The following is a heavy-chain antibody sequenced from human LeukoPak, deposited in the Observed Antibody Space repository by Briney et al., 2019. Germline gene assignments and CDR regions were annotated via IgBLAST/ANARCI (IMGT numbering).Heavy chain of an antibody. CDR2: INHSGST. CDR1: GGSISSGDYY. J-gene: IGHJ4*02. D-gene: IGHD3-10*01. CDR3: ARRLMVRKFGY. V-gene: IGHV4-30-4*08. Sequence: PQTLSLTCTVSGGSISSGDYYWSWIPQPPGKGLEWIGEINHSGSTNYNPSLKRRVTISVDTSKNQFSLKLSSVTAADTAVYYCARRLMVRKFGYWGQGTLVTVSS.